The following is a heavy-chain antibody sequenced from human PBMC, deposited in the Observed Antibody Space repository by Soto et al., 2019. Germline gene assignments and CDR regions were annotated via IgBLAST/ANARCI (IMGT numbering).Heavy chain of an antibody. CDR3: ATESKKRTYYYGSGSYPREIDY. Sequence: ASVKVSCKVSGYTLTELSMHWVRQAPGKGLEWMGGFDPEDGETIYAQKFQGRVTMTEDTSTDTAYMELSSLRSEDTAVYYCATESKKRTYYYGSGSYPREIDYWGQGTLVTVSS. V-gene: IGHV1-24*01. J-gene: IGHJ4*02. CDR2: FDPEDGET. D-gene: IGHD3-10*01. CDR1: GYTLTELS.